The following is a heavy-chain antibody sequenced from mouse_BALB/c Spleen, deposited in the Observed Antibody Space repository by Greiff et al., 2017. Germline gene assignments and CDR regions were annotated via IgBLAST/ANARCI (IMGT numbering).Heavy chain of an antibody. D-gene: IGHD1-1*01. V-gene: IGHV1S137*01. J-gene: IGHJ4*01. CDR1: GYTFTDYA. CDR3: ARHYGSRRDYYAMDY. CDR2: ISTYYGDA. Sequence: QVQLQQSGAELVRPGVSVKISCKGSGYTFTDYAMHWVKQSHAKSLEWIGVISTYYGDASYNQKFKGKATMTVDKSSSTAYMELARLTSEDSAIYYCARHYGSRRDYYAMDYWGQGTSVTVSS.